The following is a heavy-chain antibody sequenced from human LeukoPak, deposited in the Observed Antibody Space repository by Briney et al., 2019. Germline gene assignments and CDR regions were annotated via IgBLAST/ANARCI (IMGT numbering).Heavy chain of an antibody. CDR3: AMVDTTVGFDY. CDR1: GYTFTTYG. CDR2: ISAYNGNT. Sequence: ASVKVSCKTSGYTFTTYGITWVRQAPGQGLEWMGWISAYNGNTAYAQKFQGRVTVTTDTSTRTASMDLRSLRSDDTAVYYCAMVDTTVGFDYGGQGTRVTVPS. V-gene: IGHV1-18*04. J-gene: IGHJ4*02. D-gene: IGHD5-18*01.